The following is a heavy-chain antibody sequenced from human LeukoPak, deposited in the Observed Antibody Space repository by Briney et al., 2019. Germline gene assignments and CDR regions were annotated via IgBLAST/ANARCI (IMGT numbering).Heavy chain of an antibody. CDR2: ISSSGSTI. V-gene: IGHV3-48*03. CDR3: AREPDIVATFGY. J-gene: IGHJ4*02. Sequence: GGSLRLSCAASGFTFSSYEMNWVRQAPGKGLEWVSYISSSGSTIYYAASVKGRFTISRDNAKNSLYLQMNSLRAEDTAVYYCAREPDIVATFGYWGQGTLVTVSS. CDR1: GFTFSSYE. D-gene: IGHD5-12*01.